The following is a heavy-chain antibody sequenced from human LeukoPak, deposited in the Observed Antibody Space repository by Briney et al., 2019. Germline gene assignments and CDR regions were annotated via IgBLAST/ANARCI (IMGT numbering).Heavy chain of an antibody. D-gene: IGHD4-17*01. J-gene: IGHJ6*02. CDR2: INSDGSST. CDR3: ARAIDYGDYQNYYYYYGMDV. CDR1: GFTFSSYW. Sequence: GGSLRLSCAASGFTFSSYWMHWVRQAPGKGLVWVSRINSDGSSTSYADSVKGRFTISRDNAKNTLYLQINSLRAEDTAVYYCARAIDYGDYQNYYYYYGMDVWGQGTTVTVSS. V-gene: IGHV3-74*01.